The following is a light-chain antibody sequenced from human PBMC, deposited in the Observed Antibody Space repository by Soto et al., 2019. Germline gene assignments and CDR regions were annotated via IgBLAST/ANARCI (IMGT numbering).Light chain of an antibody. V-gene: IGKV3-20*01. Sequence: EIVLTHAPVTLSLSPGERATLSFIASQSVSSSYLAWYQKKPGQAPRLPIYGASSRATGIPHTFSGSGSGTAFTLTISRLEPADFAVYYCQQYGSSPRITCGQGPRREIK. J-gene: IGKJ5*01. CDR1: QSVSSSY. CDR3: QQYGSSPRIT. CDR2: GAS.